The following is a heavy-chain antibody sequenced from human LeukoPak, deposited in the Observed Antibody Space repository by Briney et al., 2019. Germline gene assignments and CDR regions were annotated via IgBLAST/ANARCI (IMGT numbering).Heavy chain of an antibody. D-gene: IGHD4-11*01. CDR2: ISYDGSNK. V-gene: IGHV3-30-3*01. Sequence: GGSLRLSCLTSGFTFSTNAMSWVRQAPGKGLEWVAVISYDGSNKYYADSVKGRFTISRDNSKNTLYLQMNSLRAEDTAVYYCARAGTVIKYYYYGMDVWGQGTTVTVSS. CDR1: GFTFSTNA. J-gene: IGHJ6*02. CDR3: ARAGTVIKYYYYGMDV.